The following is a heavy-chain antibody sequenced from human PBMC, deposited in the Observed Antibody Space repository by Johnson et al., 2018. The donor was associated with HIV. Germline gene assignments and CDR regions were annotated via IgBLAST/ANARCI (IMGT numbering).Heavy chain of an antibody. Sequence: QVQLVESGGGFVKPRGSLRLSCAGSGFRFSDYYMSWIRQAPGKGLEWVSYISSSGSTIYYADFVKGRFTISRDNAKNSLYLQMNSLRAEDTALYYCARENYYDILNDAFDIWGQGTMVTVSS. J-gene: IGHJ3*02. CDR3: ARENYYDILNDAFDI. CDR2: ISSSGSTI. CDR1: GFRFSDYY. V-gene: IGHV3-11*01. D-gene: IGHD3-22*01.